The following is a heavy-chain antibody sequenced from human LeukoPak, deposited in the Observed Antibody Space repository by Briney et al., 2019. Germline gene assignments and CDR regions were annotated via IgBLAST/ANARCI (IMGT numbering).Heavy chain of an antibody. J-gene: IGHJ6*03. D-gene: IGHD5-12*01. CDR1: GYTFTSYG. V-gene: IGHV1-18*01. Sequence: ASVKVSCKASGYTFTSYGISWVRQAPGQGLEWMGWISAYNGNTNYAQKLQGRVTMTTDTSTSTAYMELRSLRSDDTAVYYCAREGSGYDPGYYYYYYMDAWGKGTTVTVSS. CDR2: ISAYNGNT. CDR3: AREGSGYDPGYYYYYYMDA.